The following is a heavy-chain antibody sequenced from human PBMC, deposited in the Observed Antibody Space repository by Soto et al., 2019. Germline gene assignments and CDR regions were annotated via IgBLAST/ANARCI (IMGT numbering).Heavy chain of an antibody. CDR1: GYTLTELS. Sequence: ASVKVSCKVSGYTLTELSMHWVRQAPGKGLEWMGGFDPEDGETIYAQKFQGRVTMTEDTSTDTAYMELSSLRSEDTAVYYCATDRDCSGGSCYSFLDYCGPTTLVTVSS. CDR3: ATDRDCSGGSCYSFLDY. D-gene: IGHD2-15*01. V-gene: IGHV1-24*01. CDR2: FDPEDGET. J-gene: IGHJ4*02.